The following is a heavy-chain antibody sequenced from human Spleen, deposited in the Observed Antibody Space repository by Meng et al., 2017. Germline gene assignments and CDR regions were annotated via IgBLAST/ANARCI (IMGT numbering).Heavy chain of an antibody. CDR2: IKSKPDGETI. V-gene: IGHV3-15*01. J-gene: IGHJ4*02. Sequence: GESLKISCEGSGFTFSNAYMTWVRQVPGKRLEWVGRIKSKPDGETIDYGAPVKGRFTISRDDSKNTVYLQMNSLKTEDTAVYYCTTGPWADSSGWPYWGQGTLVTVSS. D-gene: IGHD6-19*01. CDR1: GFTFSNAY. CDR3: TTGPWADSSGWPY.